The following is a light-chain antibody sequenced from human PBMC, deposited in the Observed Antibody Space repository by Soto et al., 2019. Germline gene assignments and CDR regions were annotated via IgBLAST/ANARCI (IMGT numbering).Light chain of an antibody. Sequence: QPVLTQPPSASGTPGQRVTISCSGSSSNIGSNTVNWYQQLPGTAPKLLIYSNNQRPSGVPDRFSGSKSGTSASLAISVLQSEDEADYYCAAWDDSLNGRYVFGTGTKVTVL. V-gene: IGLV1-44*01. CDR2: SNN. CDR1: SSNIGSNT. CDR3: AAWDDSLNGRYV. J-gene: IGLJ1*01.